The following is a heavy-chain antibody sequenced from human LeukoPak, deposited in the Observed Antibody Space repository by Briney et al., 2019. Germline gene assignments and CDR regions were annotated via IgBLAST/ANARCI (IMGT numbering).Heavy chain of an antibody. CDR1: GFSFSRSG. CDR2: MSFDGSNK. Sequence: GGSLRLSCTASGFSFSRSGMHWVRQAPSKGLEWVAVMSFDGSNKFYTDSVKGRFTISRDNSKNTLYLQMNSLRAEDTAVYYCAKGMWVVRGVIGDAFDIWGQGTMVTVSS. CDR3: AKGMWVVRGVIGDAFDI. V-gene: IGHV3-30*18. J-gene: IGHJ3*02. D-gene: IGHD3-10*01.